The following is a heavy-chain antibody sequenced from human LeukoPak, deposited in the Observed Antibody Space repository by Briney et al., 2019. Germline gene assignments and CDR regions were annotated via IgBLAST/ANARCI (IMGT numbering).Heavy chain of an antibody. CDR2: IDPSDSYT. V-gene: IGHV5-10-1*01. J-gene: IGHJ5*02. CDR1: GYSFTSYW. Sequence: HGESLKISCKTSGYSFTSYWISWVRQMPGKGLEWMGKIDPSDSYTNYSPSFQGLVTISADKSVSTAYLQWSSLKASDSAIYYCARGQYYSGSGSSWGQGTLVTVPS. D-gene: IGHD3-10*01. CDR3: ARGQYYSGSGSS.